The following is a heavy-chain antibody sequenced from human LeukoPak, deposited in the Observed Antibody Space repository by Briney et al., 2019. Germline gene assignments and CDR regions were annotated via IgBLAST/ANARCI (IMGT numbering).Heavy chain of an antibody. CDR3: AKDPYSSRMEYFQQ. CDR1: GFTFSSYS. J-gene: IGHJ1*01. V-gene: IGHV3-48*01. D-gene: IGHD3-22*01. CDR2: ISSSSGTI. Sequence: GGSLRLSCAASGFTFSSYSMNWDRQAPGKGLEWVSYISSSSGTIYYADSVKGRFTISRDNSKNTLYLEMSSLRIEDTAVYYCAKDPYSSRMEYFQQWGQGTLVIVSS.